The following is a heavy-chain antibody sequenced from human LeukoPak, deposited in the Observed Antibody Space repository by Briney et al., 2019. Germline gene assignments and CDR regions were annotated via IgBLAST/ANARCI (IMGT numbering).Heavy chain of an antibody. CDR1: EGTFSTYA. CDR3: ARDDGRYFDRLGHDAFDI. Sequence: SVKVSCKASEGTFSTYAISWVRQAPGQGLEWMGGIIPIFGTSNYAQKFQGRVTITADESTSTAYMELSSLRSEDTAVYYCARDDGRYFDRLGHDAFDIWGQGTLVTVSS. D-gene: IGHD3-9*01. J-gene: IGHJ3*02. V-gene: IGHV1-69*01. CDR2: IIPIFGTS.